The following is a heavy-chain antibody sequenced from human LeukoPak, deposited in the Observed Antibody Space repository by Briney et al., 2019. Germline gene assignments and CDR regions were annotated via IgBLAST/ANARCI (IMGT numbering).Heavy chain of an antibody. CDR3: AVGWDGVRSFAY. CDR1: GFTFSSYS. Sequence: GGSLRLSCAASGFTFSSYSMNWVRQAPGKGLEWVSSISSSSSYIYYVDSVKGRFTISRDNAKNSLYMQMNSLRVEDTAVYYCAVGWDGVRSFAYWGQGTLVTVSS. CDR2: ISSSSSYI. D-gene: IGHD3-3*01. V-gene: IGHV3-21*01. J-gene: IGHJ4*02.